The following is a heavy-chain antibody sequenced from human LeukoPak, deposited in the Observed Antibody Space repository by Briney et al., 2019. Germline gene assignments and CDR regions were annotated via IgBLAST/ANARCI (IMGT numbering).Heavy chain of an antibody. CDR2: ISGSGGST. Sequence: PGGSLRLSCAASGFTFSSYAMSWVRQAPGKGLEWVSAISGSGGSTYYADSVKGRFTISRDNSKNTLYLQMNSLRAEDTAVYYCAKEVPLITMVRGASVDYWGQGTLVTVSS. V-gene: IGHV3-23*01. D-gene: IGHD3-10*01. CDR1: GFTFSSYA. J-gene: IGHJ4*02. CDR3: AKEVPLITMVRGASVDY.